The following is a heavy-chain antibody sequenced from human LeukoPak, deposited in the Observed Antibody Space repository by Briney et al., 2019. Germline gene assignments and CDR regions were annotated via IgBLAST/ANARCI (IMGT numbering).Heavy chain of an antibody. CDR1: GFTFSSYG. CDR2: IWYDGNSK. CDR3: ARGGGTDYYDSSGYYYFDY. J-gene: IGHJ4*02. V-gene: IGHV3-33*01. D-gene: IGHD3-22*01. Sequence: PGGSLRLSCAASGFTFSSYGMHWVRQAPGKGLEWVTIIWYDGNSKNYADSVKGRFTISRDNSKNTLYLQMNSLRAEDTAVYYCARGGGTDYYDSSGYYYFDYWGQGTLVTVSS.